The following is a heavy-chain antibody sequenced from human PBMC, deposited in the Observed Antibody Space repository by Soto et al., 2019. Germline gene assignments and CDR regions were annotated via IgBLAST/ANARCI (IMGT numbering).Heavy chain of an antibody. D-gene: IGHD5-12*01. CDR2: IIPMFGRP. Sequence: SVKVSCKASGGTFSTYTINWVRQAPGQGLEWMGGIIPMFGRPNYAQKFQGRLTITADKSTSTAYMELSSLRSEDTAVYFCARDRAQNSGYPHPSDAFDIWVQGTMVTVS. CDR3: ARDRAQNSGYPHPSDAFDI. V-gene: IGHV1-69*06. CDR1: GGTFSTYT. J-gene: IGHJ3*02.